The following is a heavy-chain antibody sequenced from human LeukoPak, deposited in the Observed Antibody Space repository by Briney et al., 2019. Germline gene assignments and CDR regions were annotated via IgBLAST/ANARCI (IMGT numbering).Heavy chain of an antibody. Sequence: GGSLRLSCAASGFTFSSYGMHWVRQAPGKGLEWVGVISYDGSNKYYADSVKGRFTISRDNSKNTLYLQMNSLRAEDTAVYYCAKDPSRGVLRYFDWLPLFDYWGQGTLVTVSS. D-gene: IGHD3-9*01. J-gene: IGHJ4*02. CDR1: GFTFSSYG. V-gene: IGHV3-30*18. CDR3: AKDPSRGVLRYFDWLPLFDY. CDR2: ISYDGSNK.